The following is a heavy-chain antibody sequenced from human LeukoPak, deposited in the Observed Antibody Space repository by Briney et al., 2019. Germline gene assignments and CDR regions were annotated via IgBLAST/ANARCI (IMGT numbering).Heavy chain of an antibody. J-gene: IGHJ3*02. V-gene: IGHV3-30*04. CDR1: GFTFGSYA. Sequence: GRSLRLSCAASGFTFGSYAMHWVRQAPGKGLEWVAVISYDGSNKYYADSVKGRFTISRDNSKNTLYLQMNSLRDEDTAVYYCASSAVVITNDAFDIWGQGTMVTVSS. CDR3: ASSAVVITNDAFDI. CDR2: ISYDGSNK. D-gene: IGHD3-22*01.